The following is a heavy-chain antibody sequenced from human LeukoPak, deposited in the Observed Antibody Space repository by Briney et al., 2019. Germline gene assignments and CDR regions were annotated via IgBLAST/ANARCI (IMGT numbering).Heavy chain of an antibody. CDR1: GGSFSGYY. Sequence: SETLSLTCAVYGGSFSGYYWSWIRQPPGKGLEWIGEINHSGSTNYSPSLKSRVTISVDTSKNQFSLKLSSVTAADTAVYYCARGNWGLFDYWGQGTLVTVSS. V-gene: IGHV4-34*01. D-gene: IGHD7-27*01. CDR3: ARGNWGLFDY. J-gene: IGHJ4*02. CDR2: INHSGST.